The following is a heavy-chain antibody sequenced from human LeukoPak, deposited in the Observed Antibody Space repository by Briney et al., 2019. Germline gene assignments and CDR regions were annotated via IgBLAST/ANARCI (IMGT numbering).Heavy chain of an antibody. Sequence: SGTLSLTCAVSGGSISSTYWWTWVRQPPGKGLEWIGEIYHSGSTNYNPSLKSRVTISLDKSKNQFSLNLSSVTAADTAVYYCARDASSGYSSGWYEDYWGQGTLVTVSS. CDR1: GGSISSTYW. CDR2: IYHSGST. V-gene: IGHV4-4*02. D-gene: IGHD6-19*01. CDR3: ARDASSGYSSGWYEDY. J-gene: IGHJ4*02.